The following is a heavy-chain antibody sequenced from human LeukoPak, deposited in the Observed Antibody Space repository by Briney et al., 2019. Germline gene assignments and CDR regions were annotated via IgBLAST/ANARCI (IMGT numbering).Heavy chain of an antibody. CDR2: HSSSGGHT. CDR3: AKDLDYANWFDP. D-gene: IGHD4-17*01. Sequence: PGGSLRLSCVVSGFTFRTYSMNWVRQAPGKGLEWVSSHSSSGGHTNYADSVKGRFTISRDNAKNSLFLQMNSLRVEDTAVYYCAKDLDYANWFDPWGQGTLVTVSS. V-gene: IGHV3-21*01. J-gene: IGHJ5*02. CDR1: GFTFRTYS.